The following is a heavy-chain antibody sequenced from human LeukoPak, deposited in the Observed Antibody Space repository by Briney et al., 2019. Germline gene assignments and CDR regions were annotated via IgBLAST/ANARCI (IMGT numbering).Heavy chain of an antibody. D-gene: IGHD6-19*01. CDR3: ASRYSSGWYYYFDY. J-gene: IGHJ4*02. Sequence: ASVKVSCKASGYTFTSYGISWVRQAPGQGLEWMGWISAYNGNTNYAQKLQGRVTMTTGTSTSTAYMELSSLRSEDTAVYYCASRYSSGWYYYFDYWGQGTLVTVSS. CDR2: ISAYNGNT. V-gene: IGHV1-18*01. CDR1: GYTFTSYG.